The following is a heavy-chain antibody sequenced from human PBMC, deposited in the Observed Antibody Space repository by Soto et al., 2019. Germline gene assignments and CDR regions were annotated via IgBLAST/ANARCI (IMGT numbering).Heavy chain of an antibody. CDR2: INAGNGNT. J-gene: IGHJ6*03. Sequence: QVQLVQSGAEVKKPGASVKVSCKASGYTFTSYAMHWVRQAPGQRLEWMGWINAGNGNTKYSQKFQGRVTITRDTSASTPYMRRTGLRSEAPAFYSCPGGADILPGPPPGGYSYYMDVGGKGTTVTFPS. D-gene: IGHD3-9*01. V-gene: IGHV1-3*01. CDR3: PGGADILPGPPPGGYSYYMDV. CDR1: GYTFTSYA.